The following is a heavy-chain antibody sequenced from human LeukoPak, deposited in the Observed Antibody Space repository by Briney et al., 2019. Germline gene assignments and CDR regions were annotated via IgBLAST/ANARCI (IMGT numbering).Heavy chain of an antibody. Sequence: SETLSLTCTVSGGSISSSSYYWGWIRQPPGKGLEWIGSIYYSGSTYYNPSLKSRVTTSVDTSKNQFSLKLSSVTAADTAVYYCARHARRWLPFDYWGQGTLVTVSS. CDR2: IYYSGST. D-gene: IGHD5-12*01. J-gene: IGHJ4*02. CDR1: GGSISSSSYY. V-gene: IGHV4-39*01. CDR3: ARHARRWLPFDY.